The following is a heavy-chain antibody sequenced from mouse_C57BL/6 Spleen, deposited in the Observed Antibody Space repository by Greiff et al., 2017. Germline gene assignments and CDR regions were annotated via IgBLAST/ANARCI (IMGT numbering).Heavy chain of an antibody. CDR3: AREDPGTTYYFDY. CDR1: GYTFTDYD. Sequence: LQESGPELVKPGASVKISCKASGYTFTDYDINWVKQRPGQGLEWIGWIFPGSGSTYYNEKFKGKATLTVDKSSSTAYMLLSSLTSEDSAVYFCAREDPGTTYYFDYWGQGTTLTVSS. D-gene: IGHD4-1*01. J-gene: IGHJ2*01. V-gene: IGHV1-75*01. CDR2: IFPGSGST.